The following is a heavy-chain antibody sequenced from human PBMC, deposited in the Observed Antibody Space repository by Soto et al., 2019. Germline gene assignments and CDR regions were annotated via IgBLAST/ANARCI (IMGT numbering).Heavy chain of an antibody. Sequence: PGGSLRLSCATSGFTFSSYSMNWVRQAPGMGLEWVSSISSSSRYIYYADSVRGRFTISRDNAKNSLYLQTNSLRAEDTAVYYCARDRLVAATSAPPYCYYGMDVWGQGTTVTVSS. J-gene: IGHJ6*02. CDR3: ARDRLVAATSAPPYCYYGMDV. V-gene: IGHV3-21*01. CDR1: GFTFSSYS. CDR2: ISSSSRYI. D-gene: IGHD2-15*01.